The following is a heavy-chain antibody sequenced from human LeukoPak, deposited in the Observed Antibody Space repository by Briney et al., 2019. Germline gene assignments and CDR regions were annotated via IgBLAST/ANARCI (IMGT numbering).Heavy chain of an antibody. J-gene: IGHJ3*02. CDR2: ISYDGSNK. CDR1: GFGFSNYA. D-gene: IGHD3-3*01. Sequence: GGSLRLSCAASGFGFSNYAMDWVRQAPGKGLEWVAFISYDGSNKYYADPVKGRITISRDNSKNTLYLQMNNLRAEDTAVYYCAKDRSPYDHEAFDIWGQGTMVTVSS. V-gene: IGHV3-30-3*02. CDR3: AKDRSPYDHEAFDI.